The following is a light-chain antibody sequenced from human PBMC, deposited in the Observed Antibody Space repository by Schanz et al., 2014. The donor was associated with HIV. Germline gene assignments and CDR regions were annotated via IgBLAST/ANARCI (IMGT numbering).Light chain of an antibody. CDR3: AAWDDSLNGVV. Sequence: QSVLTQAPSASGTPGQRVTLSCSGSSSNIGSNTVNWYQQLPGTAPKLLIFSNNRRPSGVPARFSGSKSGTSASLAISGLQSADEAEYYCAAWDDSLNGVVFGGGTKLTVL. J-gene: IGLJ2*01. V-gene: IGLV1-44*01. CDR2: SNN. CDR1: SSNIGSNT.